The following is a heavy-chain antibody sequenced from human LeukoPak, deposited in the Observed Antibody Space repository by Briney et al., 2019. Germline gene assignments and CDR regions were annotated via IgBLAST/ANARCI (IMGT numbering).Heavy chain of an antibody. Sequence: PSETLSLTCTVSGGSISSYYWSWIRQPAGKGLEWIGRICTSGSTNYNPSLKSRVTMSVDTSKNQFSLKLSSVTAADTAVYYCARGGREVVVPAAITWFDPWGQGTLVTVSS. V-gene: IGHV4-4*07. J-gene: IGHJ5*02. CDR2: ICTSGST. D-gene: IGHD2-2*02. CDR3: ARGGREVVVPAAITWFDP. CDR1: GGSISSYY.